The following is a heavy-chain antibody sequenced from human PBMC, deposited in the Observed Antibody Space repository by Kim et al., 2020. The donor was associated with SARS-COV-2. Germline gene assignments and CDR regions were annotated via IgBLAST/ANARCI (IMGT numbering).Heavy chain of an antibody. Sequence: SETLSLTCTVSGGSISSYYWSWIRQPPGKGLEWIGYIYYSGSTNYNPSLKSRVTISVDTSKNQFSLKLSSVTAADTAVYYCARDNTGAGTGYWGQGTLVTVSS. V-gene: IGHV4-59*01. CDR3: ARDNTGAGTGY. CDR1: GGSISSYY. D-gene: IGHD6-13*01. CDR2: IYYSGST. J-gene: IGHJ4*02.